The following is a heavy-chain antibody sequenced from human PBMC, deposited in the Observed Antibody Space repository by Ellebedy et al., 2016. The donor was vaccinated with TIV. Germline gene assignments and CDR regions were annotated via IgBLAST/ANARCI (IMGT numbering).Heavy chain of an antibody. CDR2: ISWDGGST. Sequence: GESLKISXAASGFTFDDYTMHWVRQAPGKGLEWVSLISWDGGSTYYADSVKGRFTISRDNSKNSLYLQMNSLRTEDTALYYCAKDIGLERRDGMDVWGQGTTVTVSS. V-gene: IGHV3-43*01. CDR1: GFTFDDYT. D-gene: IGHD1-1*01. CDR3: AKDIGLERRDGMDV. J-gene: IGHJ6*02.